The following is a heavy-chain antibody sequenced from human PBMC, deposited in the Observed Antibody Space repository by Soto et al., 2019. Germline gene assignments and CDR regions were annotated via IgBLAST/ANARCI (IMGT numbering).Heavy chain of an antibody. CDR1: GFTFSSYT. CDR2: ISYDGSHK. CDR3: ARWEQQVSCDY. V-gene: IGHV3-30*04. J-gene: IGHJ4*02. D-gene: IGHD6-13*01. Sequence: QVQLVESGGGVVQPGKSLRLSCAASGFTFSSYTMHWVRQAPAKGLEWVTVISYDGSHKYYADSVKGRFTISRDISKNTLFLQMNSLRAEDTVVYYCARWEQQVSCDYWGEGTGVTVSS.